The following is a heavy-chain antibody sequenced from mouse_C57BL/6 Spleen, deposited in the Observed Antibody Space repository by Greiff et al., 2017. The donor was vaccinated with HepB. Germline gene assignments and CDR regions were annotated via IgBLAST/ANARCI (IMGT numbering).Heavy chain of an antibody. D-gene: IGHD2-1*01. CDR1: GYTFTSYW. J-gene: IGHJ4*01. V-gene: IGHV1-69*01. CDR3: ARFIYSYAMDY. Sequence: QVQLQQPGAELVMPGASVKLSCKASGYTFTSYWMHWVKQRPGQGLGWIGEIDPSDSYTNYNQKFKGKSTLTVDKSSSTAYMQLSSLTSEDSAVYYCARFIYSYAMDYWGQGTSVTVSS. CDR2: IDPSDSYT.